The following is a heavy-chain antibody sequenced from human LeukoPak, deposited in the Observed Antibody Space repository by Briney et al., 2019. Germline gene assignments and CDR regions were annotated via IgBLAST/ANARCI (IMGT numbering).Heavy chain of an antibody. CDR3: AKDIRFGELLGAFDI. D-gene: IGHD3-10*01. Sequence: GGSLRLSCAASGFTFSSYGMHWVRQAPGKGLEWVAVISYDGSNKYYADSVKGRFTISRDNSKNTLYLQMNSLRAEDTAVYYCAKDIRFGELLGAFDIWGQGTMVTVSS. J-gene: IGHJ3*02. CDR1: GFTFSSYG. V-gene: IGHV3-30*18. CDR2: ISYDGSNK.